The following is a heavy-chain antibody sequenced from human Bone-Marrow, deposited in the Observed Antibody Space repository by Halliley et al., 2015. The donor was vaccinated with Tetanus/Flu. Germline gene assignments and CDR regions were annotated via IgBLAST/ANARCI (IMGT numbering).Heavy chain of an antibody. D-gene: IGHD1-26*01. CDR1: GFTFSNAW. V-gene: IGHV3-15*01. J-gene: IGHJ3*02. CDR2: IKSKSDGGTT. CDR3: ATAVATTTRGAFDI. Sequence: SLRLSCAASGFTFSNAWMNWVRQAPGKGLEWVGRIKSKSDGGTTDLAAPVKGRFSISRDDSKKTLYLHMNSLQTEDTAVYYWATAVATTTRGAFDIWGQGTMVTVSS.